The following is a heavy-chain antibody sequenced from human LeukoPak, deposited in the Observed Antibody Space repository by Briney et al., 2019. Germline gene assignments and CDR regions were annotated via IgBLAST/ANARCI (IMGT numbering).Heavy chain of an antibody. CDR2: MNPNSGNT. D-gene: IGHD1-26*01. J-gene: IGHJ4*02. Sequence: ASVKVSCKASGYTFTSYDINWVRQATGQGLEWMGWMNPNSGNTGYAQKFQGRVTMTRNTSISTAYMELSSLRSEDTAVYYCARVVPRRKSSGSSSIDYWGQGTLVTVSS. CDR3: ARVVPRRKSSGSSSIDY. CDR1: GYTFTSYD. V-gene: IGHV1-8*01.